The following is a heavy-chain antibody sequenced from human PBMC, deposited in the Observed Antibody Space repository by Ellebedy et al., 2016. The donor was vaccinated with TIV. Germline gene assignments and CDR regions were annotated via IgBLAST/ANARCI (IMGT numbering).Heavy chain of an antibody. J-gene: IGHJ6*02. Sequence: MPSETLSLTCTVSGGSISSRNSYWGWIRQPPGQVPEWIGTIYYTGTTSYNPSVESRITMSVDTSKNQFSLKLSSVTAADTAVYYCVRGVREIYYHGMDVWGQGTTVTVSS. CDR1: GGSISSRNSY. CDR3: VRGVREIYYHGMDV. V-gene: IGHV4-39*01. CDR2: IYYTGTT. D-gene: IGHD3-10*01.